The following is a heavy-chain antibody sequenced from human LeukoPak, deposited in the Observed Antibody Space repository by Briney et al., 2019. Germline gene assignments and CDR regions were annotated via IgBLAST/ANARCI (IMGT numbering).Heavy chain of an antibody. J-gene: IGHJ4*02. V-gene: IGHV3-9*01. CDR2: ISWNSGSI. D-gene: IGHD3-9*01. Sequence: GRPLRLSCAASGFTFDDYAMHWVRQAPGKGLEWVSGISWNSGSIGYADSVKGRFTISRDNAKNSLYLQMNSLRAEDTALYYCARASRLRYFDWLYTYYFDYWGQGTLVTVSS. CDR1: GFTFDDYA. CDR3: ARASRLRYFDWLYTYYFDY.